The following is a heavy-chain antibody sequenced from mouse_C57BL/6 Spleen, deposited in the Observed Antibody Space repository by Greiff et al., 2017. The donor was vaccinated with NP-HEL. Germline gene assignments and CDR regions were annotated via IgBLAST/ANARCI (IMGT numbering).Heavy chain of an antibody. CDR1: GYTFTSYW. D-gene: IGHD2-3*01. Sequence: QVHVKQSGAELVKPGASVKLSCKASGYTFTSYWMHWVKQRPGQGLEWIGMIHPNSGSTNYNEKFKSKATLTVDKSSSTAYMQLSSLTSEDSAVYYCARLDFYASWGQGTSVTVSS. J-gene: IGHJ4*01. CDR2: IHPNSGST. CDR3: ARLDFYAS. V-gene: IGHV1-64*01.